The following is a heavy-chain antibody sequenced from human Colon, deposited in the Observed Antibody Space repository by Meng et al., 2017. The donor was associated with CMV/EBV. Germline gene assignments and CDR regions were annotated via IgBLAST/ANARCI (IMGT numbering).Heavy chain of an antibody. D-gene: IGHD3-3*01. Sequence: YTFTDHYIPWVRQASGQGLEWVGWVKPSTGGTNHAQKFLGRVTMTRDTSINTAYMELTRLTSDDTAVYFCAKSYYDLWSGYLSTFDFWGPGSLVTVSS. CDR3: AKSYYDLWSGYLSTFDF. J-gene: IGHJ4*02. V-gene: IGHV1-2*02. CDR2: VKPSTGGT. CDR1: YTFTDHY.